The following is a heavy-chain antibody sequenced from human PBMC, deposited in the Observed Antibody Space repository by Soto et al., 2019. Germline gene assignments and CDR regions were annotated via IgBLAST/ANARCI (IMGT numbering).Heavy chain of an antibody. CDR2: ISYDGSNK. Sequence: QVQLVESGGGVVQPGRSLRLSCAASGFTFSSYGMHWVRQAPGKGLEWVAVISYDGSNKYYADSVKGRFTISRENSKNTLYLQMNSLRAEDTAVYYCAKEQGIAVAGTVYFQHWGQGTLVTVSS. CDR1: GFTFSSYG. CDR3: AKEQGIAVAGTVYFQH. D-gene: IGHD6-19*01. J-gene: IGHJ1*01. V-gene: IGHV3-30*18.